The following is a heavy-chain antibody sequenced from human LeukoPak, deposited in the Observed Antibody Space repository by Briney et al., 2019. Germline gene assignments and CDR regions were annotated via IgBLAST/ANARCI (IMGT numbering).Heavy chain of an antibody. J-gene: IGHJ3*01. CDR2: IRYDGTNK. Sequence: PGGSLRLSCAASGFTFGSFGMYWVRQTPGKGLEWVAFIRYDGTNKYYGDSVKGRFAIFRDNSKNILYLQLNSLRPEDTAMYYCAKDVGWLDDLAQPFGVWGQGTMVTVSS. CDR3: AKDVGWLDDLAQPFGV. V-gene: IGHV3-30*02. CDR1: GFTFGSFG. D-gene: IGHD5-12*01.